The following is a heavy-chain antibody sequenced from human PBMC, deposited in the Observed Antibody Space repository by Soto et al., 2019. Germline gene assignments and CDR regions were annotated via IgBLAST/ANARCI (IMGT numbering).Heavy chain of an antibody. CDR1: GFSLSSTRVA. Sequence: QITLKESGPTLVKPTQTLTLTCTFSGFSLSSTRVAVGWIRQPPGKALEWLALIYWDDDKRYSSFLKSRLTITKDTSTNQVVLPMSNMDPVDTARYYCAHIVVAGLGYDFDYWGQGTLVTVSS. CDR3: AHIVVAGLGYDFDY. D-gene: IGHD6-19*01. J-gene: IGHJ4*02. CDR2: IYWDDDK. V-gene: IGHV2-5*02.